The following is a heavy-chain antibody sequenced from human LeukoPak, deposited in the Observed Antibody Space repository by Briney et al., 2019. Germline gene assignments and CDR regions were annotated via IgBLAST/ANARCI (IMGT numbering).Heavy chain of an antibody. CDR2: ISSGSSYM. J-gene: IGHJ3*01. D-gene: IGHD3-22*01. CDR1: GFTFNIYS. CDR3: ARWRNYDGTSGYYQDAFDL. Sequence: GGSLRLSCAASGFTFNIYSMNWVRQAPGKGLERVSSISSGSSYMSYADSVKGRFTISRDNAKNSLYLQMNSLRAEDTAVYYCARWRNYDGTSGYYQDAFDLWGRGTMVTVSS. V-gene: IGHV3-21*01.